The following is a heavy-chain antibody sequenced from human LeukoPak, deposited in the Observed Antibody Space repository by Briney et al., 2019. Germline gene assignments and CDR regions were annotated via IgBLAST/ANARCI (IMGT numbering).Heavy chain of an antibody. CDR2: IYTSGST. CDR1: GGSISSYY. J-gene: IGHJ5*02. V-gene: IGHV4-4*07. Sequence: SETLSLTCTVSGGSISSYYWSWIRQPAGKGLEWIGRIYTSGSTNYNPSLKSRVTMSVDTSKNQFSLKLSSVTAADTAVYYCARSIVVTITGVMDWFDPWCQGTLVTVSS. D-gene: IGHD5-12*01. CDR3: ARSIVVTITGVMDWFDP.